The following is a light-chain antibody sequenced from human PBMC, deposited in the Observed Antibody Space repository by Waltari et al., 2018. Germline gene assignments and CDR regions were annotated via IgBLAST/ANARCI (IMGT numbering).Light chain of an antibody. Sequence: VVLTQSPLSLPVTLGQPASISCRAPETLVHNDGYIYLNWFHQRPGQPPRRLFYKVSNRYFGVPDRFSASGSATDFTLNISRVEADDVGVYFCMQPVRWPPGFGPGTRVDIK. CDR2: KVS. J-gene: IGKJ3*01. V-gene: IGKV2-30*02. CDR3: MQPVRWPPG. CDR1: ETLVHNDGYIY.